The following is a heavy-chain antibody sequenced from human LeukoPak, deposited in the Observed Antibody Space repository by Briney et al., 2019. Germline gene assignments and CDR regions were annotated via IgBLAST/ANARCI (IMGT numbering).Heavy chain of an antibody. CDR1: GFTFSSYA. Sequence: GGSLRLSCAASGFTFSSYAMSWVRQAPGKGLEWVSAISGSGGSTYYADSVKGRFTISRDNSKNTLYLQMNSLRAEDTAVYYCAKEIYSYGYRDYYYYGMDVWGQGTTVTVSS. D-gene: IGHD5-18*01. CDR2: ISGSGGST. CDR3: AKEIYSYGYRDYYYYGMDV. V-gene: IGHV3-23*01. J-gene: IGHJ6*02.